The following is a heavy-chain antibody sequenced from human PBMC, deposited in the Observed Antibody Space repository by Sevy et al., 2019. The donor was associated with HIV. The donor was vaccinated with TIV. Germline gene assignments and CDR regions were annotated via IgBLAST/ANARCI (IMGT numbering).Heavy chain of an antibody. J-gene: IGHJ6*02. CDR2: IYYSGST. CDR3: ARVLDDSRGLDV. V-gene: IGHV4-59*02. Sequence: SETLSLTCTVSGGSVSIYHWSWIRQPPGKGLEWIGYIYYSGSTNYNSALNSRVTRSVDTSKNQLSLKLTSVTAADTAVYYCARVLDDSRGLDVWGQGTTVTVSS. D-gene: IGHD1-1*01. CDR1: GGSVSIYH.